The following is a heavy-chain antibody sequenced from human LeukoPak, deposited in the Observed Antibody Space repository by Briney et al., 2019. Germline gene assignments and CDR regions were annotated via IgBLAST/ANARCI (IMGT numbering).Heavy chain of an antibody. CDR3: ARGVRGVINYMDV. D-gene: IGHD3-10*01. CDR2: ISSSDSFT. J-gene: IGHJ6*03. Sequence: GGSLRLSCAVSGFTFSSYSMNWVRQGPGKGLEWVSSISSSDSFTYYADSVRGRFTISRDNAKNSLYLQMNSLRAEDTAVYHCARGVRGVINYMDVWGKGTTVTVSS. V-gene: IGHV3-21*01. CDR1: GFTFSSYS.